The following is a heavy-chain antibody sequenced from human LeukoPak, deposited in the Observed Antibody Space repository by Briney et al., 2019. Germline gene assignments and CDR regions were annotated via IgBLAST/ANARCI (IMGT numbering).Heavy chain of an antibody. J-gene: IGHJ6*02. D-gene: IGHD3-3*01. V-gene: IGHV1-69*04. CDR3: ASSEKTYYDFWSGRSGPTYYYYGMDV. CDR1: GGTFSSYA. CDR2: ITPILGIA. Sequence: SVKVSCKASGGTFSSYAISWVRQAPGQGLEWMGRITPILGIANYAQKFQGRVTITADKSTSTAYMELSSLRSEDTAVYYCASSEKTYYDFWSGRSGPTYYYYGMDVWGQGTTVTVSS.